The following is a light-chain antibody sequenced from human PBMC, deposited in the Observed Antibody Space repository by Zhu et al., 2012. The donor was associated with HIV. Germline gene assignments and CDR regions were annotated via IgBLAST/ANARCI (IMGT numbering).Light chain of an antibody. V-gene: IGKV1-9*01. CDR3: QHLTIYPT. J-gene: IGKJ4*01. CDR1: QGISNY. Sequence: DLQLTQSPSFLSASVGDRVTITCRASQGISNYLAWYHQKPGKAPKLLIYAASILQSGVPSRFSGSGSGTEFTLTISSLQPEDFATYYCQHLTIYPTFGGGSKVEIK. CDR2: AAS.